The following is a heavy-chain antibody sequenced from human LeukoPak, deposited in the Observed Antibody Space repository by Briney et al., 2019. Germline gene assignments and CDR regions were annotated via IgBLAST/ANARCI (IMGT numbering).Heavy chain of an antibody. J-gene: IGHJ6*03. CDR3: ARGVRQLTCSQYYYYMDV. CDR2: IIPIFGTA. Sequence: VASVKVSCKASGGTFSSYAISWVRQAPGQGLEWMGGIIPIFGTANYAQKFQGRVTITADESTSTAYMELSSLRSEDTAVYYCARGVRQLTCSQYYYYMDVWGKGTTVTVSS. D-gene: IGHD2-2*01. V-gene: IGHV1-69*13. CDR1: GGTFSSYA.